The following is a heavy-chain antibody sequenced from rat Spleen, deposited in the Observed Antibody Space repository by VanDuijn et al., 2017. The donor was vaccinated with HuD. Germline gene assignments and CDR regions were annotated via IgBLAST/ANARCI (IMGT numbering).Heavy chain of an antibody. CDR3: ARRHYVYTDYFDY. CDR1: GFTFSHYG. CDR2: LSYDGHTT. D-gene: IGHD1-6*01. J-gene: IGHJ2*01. V-gene: IGHV5-29*01. Sequence: EVQLVESGGDLVQPGRSLKLTCAASGFTFSHYGMAWVRQAPTKGLEWVATLSYDGHTTYYRDSVKGRFTISRDIAKSTLYLQMDSLGSEDTATYYCARRHYVYTDYFDYWGQGVMVTVSS.